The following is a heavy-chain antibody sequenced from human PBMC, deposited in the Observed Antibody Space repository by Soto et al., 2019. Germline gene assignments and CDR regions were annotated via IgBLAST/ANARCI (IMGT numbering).Heavy chain of an antibody. CDR3: ARLADCSNNICSYGMDV. J-gene: IGHJ6*02. Sequence: QVQLVESGGGLVKPGGSLRLSCAASGFTFSDYYMSWVRQAPGKVLEWVSYISSISTYANYADSVKGRFTISRDNAKNSLDLQMNSLRDDDTALYYCARLADCSNNICSYGMDVWGQGTTVTVSS. V-gene: IGHV3-11*06. CDR1: GFTFSDYY. D-gene: IGHD4-4*01. CDR2: ISSISTYA.